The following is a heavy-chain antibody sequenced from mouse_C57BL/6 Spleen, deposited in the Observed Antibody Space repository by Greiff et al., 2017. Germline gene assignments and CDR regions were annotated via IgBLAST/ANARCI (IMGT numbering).Heavy chain of an antibody. CDR3: ERGGLLDY. V-gene: IGHV1-26*01. CDR1: GYTFTDYY. CDR2: INPNNGGT. D-gene: IGHD2-3*01. Sequence: VQLQQSGPELVKPGASVKISCKASGYTFTDYYMNWVKQSPGKSLEWIGDINPNNGGTSYNQKFKGKATLTVDKSSSTAYVELRGLTSEDSAVYYCERGGLLDYWGQGTTLTVSS. J-gene: IGHJ2*01.